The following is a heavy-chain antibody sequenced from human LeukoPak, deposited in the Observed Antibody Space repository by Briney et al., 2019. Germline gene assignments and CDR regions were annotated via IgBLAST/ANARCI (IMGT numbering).Heavy chain of an antibody. CDR1: GGSISSSSYY. J-gene: IGHJ6*03. D-gene: IGHD2-15*01. CDR3: ARSDLGYCSGGSCSYYYYYMDV. Sequence: SETLSLTCTVSGGSISSSSYYWGWIRQPPGKGLEWIGSIYYSGSTYYNPSLKSRVTISVDTSKNQFSLKLSSVTAADTAVYYCARSDLGYCSGGSCSYYYYYMDVWGKGTTVTVSS. CDR2: IYYSGST. V-gene: IGHV4-39*07.